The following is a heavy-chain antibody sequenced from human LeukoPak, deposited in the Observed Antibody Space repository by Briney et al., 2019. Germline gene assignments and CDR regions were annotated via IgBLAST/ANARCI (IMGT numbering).Heavy chain of an antibody. CDR2: ISYDGSNK. Sequence: PGGSLRLSCAASGFTFSSYGMHWVRQAPGKGLEWVAVISYDGSNKYYADSVKGRFTISRDNSKNTLYLQMNSLRAEDTAVYYCAKVPPPPHGVIVVVRDDYYYGMDVWGQGTTVTVSS. J-gene: IGHJ6*02. V-gene: IGHV3-30*18. D-gene: IGHD3-22*01. CDR1: GFTFSSYG. CDR3: AKVPPPPHGVIVVVRDDYYYGMDV.